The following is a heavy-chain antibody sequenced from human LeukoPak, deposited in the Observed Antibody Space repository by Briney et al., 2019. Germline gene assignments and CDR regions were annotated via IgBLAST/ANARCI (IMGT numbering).Heavy chain of an antibody. CDR3: ARQPAATAAFDI. J-gene: IGHJ3*02. D-gene: IGHD5-18*01. CDR1: GGSISSYY. V-gene: IGHV4-59*08. CDR2: VHNNGET. Sequence: PSETLSLTCTVSGGSISSYYWSWIRQPPGKGLEWIAYVHNNGETKHNPSLKSRDTISVDTPNNQISLRLRSVTAADTAMYYCARQPAATAAFDIWGLGTMVTVSS.